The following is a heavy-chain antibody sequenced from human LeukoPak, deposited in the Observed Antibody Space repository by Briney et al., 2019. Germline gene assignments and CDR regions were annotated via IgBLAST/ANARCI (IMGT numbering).Heavy chain of an antibody. D-gene: IGHD2/OR15-2a*01. V-gene: IGHV1-69*05. CDR3: ARVTPTYGSYYYYMDV. CDR1: GGTFSSYA. J-gene: IGHJ6*03. CDR2: IIPIFGTA. Sequence: SVKVSCKPSGGTFSSYAVSWVRQAPGQGLEWMGGIIPIFGTANYAQKFQGRVTITTDESTSTAYMELSSLRSEDTAVYYCARVTPTYGSYYYYMDVWGKGTTVTVSS.